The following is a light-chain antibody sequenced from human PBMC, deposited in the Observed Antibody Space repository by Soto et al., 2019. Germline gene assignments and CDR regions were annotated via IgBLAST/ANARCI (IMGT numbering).Light chain of an antibody. Sequence: EIVLTQSPGTLSLSPGERATLSCRASQSVSSSYLAWYQQKPGQAPRLLIYGASSRATGIPDRFSGSGSGTDFTLTISSLEPEDFAVYYCQQDGSSPQWAFGQGTKVEIK. J-gene: IGKJ1*01. V-gene: IGKV3-20*01. CDR3: QQDGSSPQWA. CDR1: QSVSSSY. CDR2: GAS.